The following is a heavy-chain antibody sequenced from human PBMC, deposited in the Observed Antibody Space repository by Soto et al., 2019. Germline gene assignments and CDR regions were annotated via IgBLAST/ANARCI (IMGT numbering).Heavy chain of an antibody. Sequence: ASVKVSCKASGYTFTSYGISWVRQAPGQGLEWMGWISAYNGNTNYAQKLQGRVTMTTDTSTSTAYMELRSLRSDDTAVYYCARGGYCSSTSGSDNWFDPWGQGTLVTVSS. V-gene: IGHV1-18*01. J-gene: IGHJ5*02. CDR2: ISAYNGNT. D-gene: IGHD2-2*01. CDR3: ARGGYCSSTSGSDNWFDP. CDR1: GYTFTSYG.